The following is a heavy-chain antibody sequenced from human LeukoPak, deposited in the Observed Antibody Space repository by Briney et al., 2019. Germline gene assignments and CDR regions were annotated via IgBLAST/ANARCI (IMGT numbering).Heavy chain of an antibody. J-gene: IGHJ4*02. CDR2: INHSGST. D-gene: IGHD3-10*01. Sequence: SETLSLTCAVYGGSFSGYYWSWIRQPPGKGLEWIGEINHSGSTNYNPSLKSRVTISVDTSKNQFSLKLSSVTAADTAVYYCARSLRQPILCGSGSYYNRNVYWGQGTLVTVSS. CDR1: GGSFSGYY. V-gene: IGHV4-34*01. CDR3: ARSLRQPILCGSGSYYNRNVY.